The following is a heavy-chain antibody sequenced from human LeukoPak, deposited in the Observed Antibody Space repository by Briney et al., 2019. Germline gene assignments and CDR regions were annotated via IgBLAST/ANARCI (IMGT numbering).Heavy chain of an antibody. CDR1: GGSISSYY. CDR2: IYYSGST. D-gene: IGHD4-11*01. CDR3: ARVMTTGWFDP. J-gene: IGHJ5*01. V-gene: IGHV4-59*01. Sequence: PSETLSLTCTVSGGSISSYYWSWIRQPPRKGLEWIGYIYYSGSTNYNPSLKSRVTISVDTSKNQFSLKLSSVTAADTAVYYCARVMTTGWFDPWGQGTLVTVSS.